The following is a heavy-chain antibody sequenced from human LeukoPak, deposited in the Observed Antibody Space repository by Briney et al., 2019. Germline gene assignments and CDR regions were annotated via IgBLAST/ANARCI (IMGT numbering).Heavy chain of an antibody. Sequence: GGSLRLSCAASGFTFSSYEMNWVRQAPGKGLEWVSYISSSGSTIYYADSVKGRFTISRDNAKNSLYLQMNSLRAEDTAVYYCARDQLGGRGAFDIWGQGTMVTVSS. V-gene: IGHV3-48*03. CDR2: ISSSGSTI. CDR1: GFTFSSYE. J-gene: IGHJ3*02. CDR3: ARDQLGGRGAFDI. D-gene: IGHD1-26*01.